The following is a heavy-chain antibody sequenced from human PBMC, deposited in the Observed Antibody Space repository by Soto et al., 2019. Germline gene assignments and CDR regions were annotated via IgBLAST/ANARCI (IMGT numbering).Heavy chain of an antibody. CDR2: IYPGDSDT. J-gene: IGHJ6*02. CDR3: ARLLGYCSGGSCPNYYYYGMDV. D-gene: IGHD2-15*01. CDR1: GYSFTSYW. Sequence: PGESLKISCKGSGYSFTSYWIGWVRQMPGKGLEWMGIIYPGDSDTRYSPSFQGQVTISADKSISTAYLQWSSLKASDTAMYYCARLLGYCSGGSCPNYYYYGMDVWGQGTTVTVSS. V-gene: IGHV5-51*01.